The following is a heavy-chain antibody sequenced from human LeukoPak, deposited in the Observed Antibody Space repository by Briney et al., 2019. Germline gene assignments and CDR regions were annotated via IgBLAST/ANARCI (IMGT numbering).Heavy chain of an antibody. D-gene: IGHD3-3*01. Sequence: GASVKVSCKASGGTFSSYAISWVRQAPGQGLEWMGGIIPIFGTANYAQEFQGRVTITADESTSTAYMELSSLRSEDTAVYYCARATLSVFGVPSHYWGQGTLVTVSS. CDR1: GGTFSSYA. J-gene: IGHJ4*02. CDR3: ARATLSVFGVPSHY. V-gene: IGHV1-69*13. CDR2: IIPIFGTA.